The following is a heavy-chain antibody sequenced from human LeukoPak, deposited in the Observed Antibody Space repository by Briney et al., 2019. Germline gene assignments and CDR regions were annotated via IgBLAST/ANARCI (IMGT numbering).Heavy chain of an antibody. V-gene: IGHV4-34*01. CDR3: ASRGPTYYDFWSGYHNWFDP. CDR2: INHSGST. J-gene: IGHJ5*02. D-gene: IGHD3-3*01. Sequence: SETLSLTCAVYGGSFSGYYWSWIRQPPGKGLEWIGEINHSGSTNYNPSLKSRVTISVDTSKNQFSLKLSSVTAADTAVYYCASRGPTYYDFWSGYHNWFDPWGQGTLVTVSS. CDR1: GGSFSGYY.